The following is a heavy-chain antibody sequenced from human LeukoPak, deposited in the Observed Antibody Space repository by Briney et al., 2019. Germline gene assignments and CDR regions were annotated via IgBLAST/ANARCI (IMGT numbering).Heavy chain of an antibody. Sequence: SETLSLTCTVSGGSISSGGYYWSWIRQHPGKGLEWIGYIYYSGGTNYNPSLKSRVTISVDTSRNQFSLKLSSVTAADTAVYYCARVLADPRSGYYFDYWGQGTLVTVSS. D-gene: IGHD3-22*01. J-gene: IGHJ4*02. CDR1: GGSISSGGYY. CDR3: ARVLADPRSGYYFDY. CDR2: IYYSGGT. V-gene: IGHV4-61*08.